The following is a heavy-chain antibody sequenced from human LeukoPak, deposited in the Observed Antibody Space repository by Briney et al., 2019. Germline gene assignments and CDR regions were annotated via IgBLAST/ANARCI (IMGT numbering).Heavy chain of an antibody. CDR1: GASITSYY. V-gene: IGHV4-4*07. CDR3: TRHHDYGDKIDY. J-gene: IGHJ4*02. Sequence: SETLSLTCSVSGASITSYYWSWIRQPAGKGLEWIGRIYTSGSTDYNPSLKSRVTMSVDTSKNQFSLRLNSVTAADTAVYYCTRHHDYGDKIDYWGQGTLVTVSS. D-gene: IGHD4-23*01. CDR2: IYTSGST.